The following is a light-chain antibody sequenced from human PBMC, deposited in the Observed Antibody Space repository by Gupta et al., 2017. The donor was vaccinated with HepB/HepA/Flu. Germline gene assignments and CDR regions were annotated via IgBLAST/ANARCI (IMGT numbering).Light chain of an antibody. CDR3: SSYTSSSVV. V-gene: IGLV2-14*01. J-gene: IGLJ2*01. CDR1: SSDVGGYNY. CDR2: DVS. Sequence: SALTQPASVSGSPGQSITISCTGTSSDVGGYNYVSWYQQHPGKAPKLMIYDVSNRPSGVSNRFSGSKSGNTAYLTISGLQAEDEADYYCSSYTSSSVVFGGGTKLKVL.